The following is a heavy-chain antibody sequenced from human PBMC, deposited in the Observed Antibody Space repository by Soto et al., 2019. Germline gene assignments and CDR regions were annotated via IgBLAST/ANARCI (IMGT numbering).Heavy chain of an antibody. J-gene: IGHJ5*02. CDR1: GGSITSSSFH. CDR2: IYYSGST. Sequence: SETLSLTCTVSGGSITSSSFHWALIRQPPGMGLEWIGSIYYSGSTYYSPSLKSRVTISVDTSKNQFSLKLSSVTAADTAVYYCARRERAAGTDWWFDPWGQGTLVS. CDR3: ARRERAAGTDWWFDP. V-gene: IGHV4-39*01. D-gene: IGHD6-13*01.